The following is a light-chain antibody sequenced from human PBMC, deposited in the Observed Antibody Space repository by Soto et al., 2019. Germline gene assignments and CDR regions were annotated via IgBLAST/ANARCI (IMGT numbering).Light chain of an antibody. CDR2: GAS. J-gene: IGKJ4*01. Sequence: DIQMIQSPSSLSASVGDRVTITCRASQDINDYLAWFQQRPGKAPKSLIYGASTLQSGVPSKFSGSGSGTDFTLNISSLQPEDFATCYCQQYNSYPLTIGGGTKVEIK. CDR3: QQYNSYPLT. V-gene: IGKV1-16*02. CDR1: QDINDY.